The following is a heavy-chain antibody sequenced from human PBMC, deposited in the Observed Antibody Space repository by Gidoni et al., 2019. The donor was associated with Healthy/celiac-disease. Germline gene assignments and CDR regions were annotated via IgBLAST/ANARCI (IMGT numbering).Heavy chain of an antibody. CDR3: AKKPGPPCSSGCVPDVPDAFDI. CDR2: ISGSGGST. J-gene: IGHJ3*02. D-gene: IGHD6-19*01. Sequence: EVQLLESGGGLVQPGGSLRLYCAASGFTFSSYAMSWVRQAPGKGLEWVSAISGSGGSTYYADSVKGRFTISRDNSKNTLYRQMNSLRAEDTAVYYCAKKPGPPCSSGCVPDVPDAFDIWGQGTMVTVSS. V-gene: IGHV3-23*01. CDR1: GFTFSSYA.